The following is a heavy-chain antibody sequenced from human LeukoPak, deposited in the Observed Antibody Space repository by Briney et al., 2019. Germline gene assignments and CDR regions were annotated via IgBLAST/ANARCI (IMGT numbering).Heavy chain of an antibody. J-gene: IGHJ5*02. CDR3: ARVGYCSSTSCSNWFDP. D-gene: IGHD2-2*01. CDR2: ISSSGSTI. CDR1: GFTFSDYY. Sequence: KPGGSLRLSCAASGFTFSDYYMSWIRQAPGKGLEWVSYISSSGSTIYYADSVKGRFTISRDNAKNSLYLQMNSLRAEDTAVYYCARVGYCSSTSCSNWFDPWGQGTLVTVSS. V-gene: IGHV3-11*01.